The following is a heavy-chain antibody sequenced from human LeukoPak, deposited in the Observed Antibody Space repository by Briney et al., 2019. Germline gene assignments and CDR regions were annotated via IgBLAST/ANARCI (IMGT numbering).Heavy chain of an antibody. CDR2: ISYDGSNN. Sequence: PGRSLRLSCAASGFTFSTYDMHWVRQAPGMGLEWVAVISYDGSNNYYADSVKGRFTISRDNSKNTLYLQMNSLRAEDTAVYYCAKDVQSTPYYYYGMDVWGQGTTVTVSS. CDR3: AKDVQSTPYYYYGMDV. D-gene: IGHD2-15*01. J-gene: IGHJ6*02. CDR1: GFTFSTYD. V-gene: IGHV3-30*18.